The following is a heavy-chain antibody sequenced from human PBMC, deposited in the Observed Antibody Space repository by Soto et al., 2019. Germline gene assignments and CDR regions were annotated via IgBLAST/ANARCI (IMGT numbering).Heavy chain of an antibody. J-gene: IGHJ3*02. Sequence: PVGSLRLSCAASGFTFSSYAMSWVRQAPGKGLEWVSAISGSGGSTYYADSVKGRFTISRDNSKNTLYLQMNSLRAEDTAVYYCAKDQYDFWSGPGAFDIWGQGTMVTVSS. V-gene: IGHV3-23*01. CDR2: ISGSGGST. CDR1: GFTFSSYA. D-gene: IGHD3-3*01. CDR3: AKDQYDFWSGPGAFDI.